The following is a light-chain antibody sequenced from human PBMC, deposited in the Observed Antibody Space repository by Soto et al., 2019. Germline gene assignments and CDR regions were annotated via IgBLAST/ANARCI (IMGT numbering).Light chain of an antibody. CDR3: QSYDSSLSGCV. J-gene: IGLJ1*01. CDR1: SFNIGADYD. CDR2: GNT. Sequence: QSVLTQPPSVSGAPGQRVTISCTGNSFNIGADYDVHWYQQLPGTAPKLLIYGNTNRPSGVPDRFSGSKSGTSASLAITGLQAEDEADYYCQSYDSSLSGCVFGTGPKLTVL. V-gene: IGLV1-40*01.